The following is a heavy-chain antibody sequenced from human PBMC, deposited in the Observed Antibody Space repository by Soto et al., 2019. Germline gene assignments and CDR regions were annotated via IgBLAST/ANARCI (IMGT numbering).Heavy chain of an antibody. CDR2: IDPSNSYT. CDR1: GYRFTSYC. CDR3: AFLDTSLDFDF. V-gene: IGHV5-10-1*01. D-gene: IGHD3-3*02. J-gene: IGHJ4*02. Sequence: VESLTISCKVSGYRFTSYCIIWVLQMPGKGLEWMGRIDPSNSYTHYSPSFHGHVTISADNSISTAYLQWSNLRSSDTAIYYCAFLDTSLDFDFWGQGTLVTVSS.